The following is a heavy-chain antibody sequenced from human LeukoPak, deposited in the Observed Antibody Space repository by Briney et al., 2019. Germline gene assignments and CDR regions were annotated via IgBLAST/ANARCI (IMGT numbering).Heavy chain of an antibody. J-gene: IGHJ6*02. D-gene: IGHD3-16*02. Sequence: SETLSLTCTVSGGSISSSSYYWGWIRQPPGKGLEWIGEINHSGSTNYNPSLKSRVTISVDTSKNQFSLKLSSVTAADTAVYYCARAAVWGSYRSPPYYYYYGMDVWGQGTTVTVSS. CDR1: GGSISSSSYY. CDR2: INHSGST. V-gene: IGHV4-39*07. CDR3: ARAAVWGSYRSPPYYYYYGMDV.